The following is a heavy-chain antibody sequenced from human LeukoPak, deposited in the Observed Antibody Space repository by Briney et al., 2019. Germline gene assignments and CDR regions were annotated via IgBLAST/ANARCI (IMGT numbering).Heavy chain of an antibody. CDR2: ISAYNGNT. J-gene: IGHJ4*02. D-gene: IGHD5-12*01. CDR3: ARDRDSGYDFKPEIDY. Sequence: GASAKVSCKASGYTFTSYGISWVRQAPGQGLEWMGWISAYNGNTNYAQKLQGRVTMTTDTSTSTAYMELRSLRSDDTAVYYCARDRDSGYDFKPEIDYWGQGTLVTVSS. CDR1: GYTFTSYG. V-gene: IGHV1-18*01.